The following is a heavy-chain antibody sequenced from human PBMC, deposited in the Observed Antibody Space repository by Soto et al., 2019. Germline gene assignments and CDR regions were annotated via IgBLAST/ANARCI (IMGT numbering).Heavy chain of an antibody. Sequence: SETLSLTCAVYGGSFSGYYWSWIRQPPGKGLEWIGEINHSGSTNYNPSLKSRVTISVDTSKNQFSLKLSSVTAADTAVYYCARGRYSSSWLRGMYFDYWGQGTLVTVSS. CDR2: INHSGST. J-gene: IGHJ4*02. CDR3: ARGRYSSSWLRGMYFDY. V-gene: IGHV4-34*01. D-gene: IGHD6-13*01. CDR1: GGSFSGYY.